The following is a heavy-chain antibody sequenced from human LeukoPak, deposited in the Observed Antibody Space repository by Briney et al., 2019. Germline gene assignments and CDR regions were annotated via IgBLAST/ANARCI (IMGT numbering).Heavy chain of an antibody. CDR3: ARGAVTNYYYYYMDD. J-gene: IGHJ6*03. Sequence: SETLSLTCTVSGYSISSGYYWGWIRQPPGKGLEWIGSIYHSGSTYYNPSLKGRVTISVDTSKNQFSLKLSSVTAADTAVYYCARGAVTNYYYYYMDDWGKGTTVTVSS. CDR2: IYHSGST. CDR1: GYSISSGYY. V-gene: IGHV4-38-2*02. D-gene: IGHD4-11*01.